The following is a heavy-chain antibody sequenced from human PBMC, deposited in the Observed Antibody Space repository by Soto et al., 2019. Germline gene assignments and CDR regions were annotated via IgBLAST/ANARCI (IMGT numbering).Heavy chain of an antibody. CDR2: ISVSGGST. J-gene: IGHJ4*02. Sequence: PGGSLRLSCAVSGFTFSNFVMSWVRQAPGKGLEWVSSISVSGGSTDYADSVKGRFTTSRDNSKNMVYLQMNSLRAEDTALYYCAKEEGLRFDYWGQGTLVTVSS. V-gene: IGHV3-23*01. CDR1: GFTFSNFV. CDR3: AKEEGLRFDY. D-gene: IGHD4-17*01.